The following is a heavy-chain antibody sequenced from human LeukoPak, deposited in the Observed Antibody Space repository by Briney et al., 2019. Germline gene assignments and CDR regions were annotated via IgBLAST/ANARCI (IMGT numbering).Heavy chain of an antibody. CDR1: GDTLSSYC. V-gene: IGHV1-46*01. Sequence: ASVKCSCKASGDTLSSYCITFVRQAPGHSLQFIGIINPSGGSTSYAQKFQGRVTMTTDTSMPTVYMELSSLRSEDTAVYHCARALYGSAFAIGYWGQGTLVTVSS. CDR2: INPSGGST. D-gene: IGHD6-19*01. CDR3: ARALYGSAFAIGY. J-gene: IGHJ4*02.